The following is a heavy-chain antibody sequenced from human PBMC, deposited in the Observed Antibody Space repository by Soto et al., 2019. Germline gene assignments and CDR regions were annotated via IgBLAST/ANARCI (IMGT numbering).Heavy chain of an antibody. Sequence: PSETLSLTCAVSGASISSNNWWSWVRQPPGKGLEWIGEIYHSGSTNYNPSLKSRVTISVDKSKNQFSLKLSSVTAADTAVYYCARGFPGFYDSSGYFGPLDYWGQGTLVTVSS. CDR3: ARGFPGFYDSSGYFGPLDY. CDR1: GASISSNNW. V-gene: IGHV4-4*02. D-gene: IGHD3-22*01. J-gene: IGHJ4*02. CDR2: IYHSGST.